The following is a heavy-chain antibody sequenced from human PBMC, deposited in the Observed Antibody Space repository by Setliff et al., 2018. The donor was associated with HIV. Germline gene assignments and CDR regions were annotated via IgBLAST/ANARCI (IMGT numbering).Heavy chain of an antibody. V-gene: IGHV1-2*02. J-gene: IGHJ6*03. CDR2: INPDNGRT. Sequence: VASVKVSCKASGYISTGYYMHWVRRAPGQGFEWMGWINPDNGRTQYGQKFQGRLTLTRDTSIRTAYMELSGLTFDDTAMYYCARDRRAGVYYYTDVWGTGTTVTAP. D-gene: IGHD7-27*01. CDR3: ARDRRAGVYYYTDV. CDR1: GYISTGYY.